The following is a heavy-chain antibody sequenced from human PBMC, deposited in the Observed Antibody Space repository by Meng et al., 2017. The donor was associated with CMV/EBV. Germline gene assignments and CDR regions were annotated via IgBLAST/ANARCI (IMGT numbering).Heavy chain of an antibody. CDR3: ARHPEWELRYFDL. CDR1: GYSFTSYW. Sequence: GESLKISCKGSGYSFTSYWIGWVRQMPGKGLEWMGIIYTGDSDTRYSPSFQGQVTISADKSISTAYLQWSSLKASDTAMYYCARHPEWELRYFDLWGRGTLVTVSS. V-gene: IGHV5-51*01. CDR2: IYTGDSDT. D-gene: IGHD1-26*01. J-gene: IGHJ2*01.